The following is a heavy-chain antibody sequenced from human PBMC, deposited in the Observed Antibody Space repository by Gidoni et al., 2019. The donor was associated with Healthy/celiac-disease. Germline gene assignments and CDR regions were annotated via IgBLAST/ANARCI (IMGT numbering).Heavy chain of an antibody. CDR3: AKERSSSWSAYDAFDI. J-gene: IGHJ3*02. CDR1: GFTFDDYA. CDR2: ISWNSGSI. D-gene: IGHD6-13*01. Sequence: EVQLVESGGGLVQPGRSLRLSCAASGFTFDDYAMHWVRQAPGKGLEWVSGISWNSGSIGYADSVKGRFTISRDNAKNSLYLQMNSLRAEDTALYYCAKERSSSWSAYDAFDIWGQGTMVTVSS. V-gene: IGHV3-9*01.